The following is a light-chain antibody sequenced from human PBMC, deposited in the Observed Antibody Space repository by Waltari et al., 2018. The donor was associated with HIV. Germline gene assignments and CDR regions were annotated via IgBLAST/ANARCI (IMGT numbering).Light chain of an antibody. CDR1: HTVSTNY. CDR2: VAS. Sequence: EIVFTQSPGTMSLSPGDRATLSCRVSHTVSTNYLTWYHQKPGQAPRLLIYVASNRTTCIPDRFSGSGSGTDFTLTISRLEPEDSAVYYCSQYVYSPPITCGQGTRLEI. J-gene: IGKJ5*01. CDR3: SQYVYSPPIT. V-gene: IGKV3-20*01.